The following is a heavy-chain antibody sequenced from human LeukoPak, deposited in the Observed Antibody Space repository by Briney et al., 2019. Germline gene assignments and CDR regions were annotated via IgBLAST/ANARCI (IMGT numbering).Heavy chain of an antibody. J-gene: IGHJ6*03. CDR3: ARDTKSAQYSSSWYYYYYYMDV. Sequence: GASVKVSCKASGGTFSSYAISWVRQAPGQGLEWTGGIIPIFGTANYAQKFQGRVTITADESTSTAYMELSSLRSEDTAVYYCARDTKSAQYSSSWYYYYYYMDVWGKGTTVTVSS. D-gene: IGHD6-13*01. V-gene: IGHV1-69*13. CDR1: GGTFSSYA. CDR2: IIPIFGTA.